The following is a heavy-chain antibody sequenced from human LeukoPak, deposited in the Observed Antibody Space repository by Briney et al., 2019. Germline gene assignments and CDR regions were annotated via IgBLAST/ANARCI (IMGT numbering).Heavy chain of an antibody. Sequence: ASVKVSCKASGYTFTDYYMHWVRQAPGQGLEWMGRINPNSGGTNYAQKFQGRVTMTRDTSISTAYMELSRLRSDDTAVYYCARVGYYGSGKDYWGQGTLVTVSS. CDR3: ARVGYYGSGKDY. CDR2: INPNSGGT. V-gene: IGHV1-2*06. D-gene: IGHD3-10*01. CDR1: GYTFTDYY. J-gene: IGHJ4*02.